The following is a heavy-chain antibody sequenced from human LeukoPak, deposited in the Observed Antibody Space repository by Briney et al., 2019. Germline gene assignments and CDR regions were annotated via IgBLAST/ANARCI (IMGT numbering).Heavy chain of an antibody. J-gene: IGHJ3*02. Sequence: SVKVSCKASGGTFSSYAISWVRQAPGQGLKWMGGIIPIFGTANYAQKFQGRVTITADESTSTAYMELSSLRSEDTAVYYCAEGSWSGFGPNAFDIWGQGTMVTVSS. CDR2: IIPIFGTA. D-gene: IGHD3-3*01. CDR1: GGTFSSYA. V-gene: IGHV1-69*13. CDR3: AEGSWSGFGPNAFDI.